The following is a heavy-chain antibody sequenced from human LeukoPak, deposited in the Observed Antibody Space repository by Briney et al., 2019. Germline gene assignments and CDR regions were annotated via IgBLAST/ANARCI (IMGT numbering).Heavy chain of an antibody. V-gene: IGHV4-39*01. J-gene: IGHJ4*02. D-gene: IGHD2-15*01. CDR1: GGSIRSSSCY. CDR2: KYYSGST. CDR3: ARHQLGYCSGGSCEGDY. Sequence: PSETLSLTCTVSGGSIRSSSCYWGWIRQPPGKGLEWIGSKYYSGSTYYNPSLKSRVTISVDTSKNQFSLKMSSVTAADTAVYYCARHQLGYCSGGSCEGDYWGQGTLVTVSS.